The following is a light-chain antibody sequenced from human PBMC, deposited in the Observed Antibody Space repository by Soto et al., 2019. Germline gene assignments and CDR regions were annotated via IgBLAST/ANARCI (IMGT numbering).Light chain of an antibody. CDR1: SGHSSYA. CDR3: QTWGTARV. Sequence: QPVLTQSPSASASLGASVKLTCTLSSGHSSYAIAWHQQQPEKGPRYLMKLNSDGSHNKGDGIPDRFSGSSSGAERYLTISSLQSEDEADYYCQTWGTARVFGGGTKVTVL. J-gene: IGLJ3*02. V-gene: IGLV4-69*01. CDR2: LNSDGSH.